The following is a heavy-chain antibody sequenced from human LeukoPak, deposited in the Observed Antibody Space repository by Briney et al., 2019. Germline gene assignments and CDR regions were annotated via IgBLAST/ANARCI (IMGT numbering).Heavy chain of an antibody. CDR3: ARVRGQGYSSGWYAFDY. CDR2: INHSGST. V-gene: IGHV4-34*01. J-gene: IGHJ4*02. D-gene: IGHD6-19*01. CDR1: GGSFSGYY. Sequence: KTSETLSLTCAVYGGSFSGYYWSWIRQPPGKGLEWIGEINHSGSTNYNPSLESRVTISVDTSKNQFSLKLSSVTAADTAVYYCARVRGQGYSSGWYAFDYWGQGTLVTVSS.